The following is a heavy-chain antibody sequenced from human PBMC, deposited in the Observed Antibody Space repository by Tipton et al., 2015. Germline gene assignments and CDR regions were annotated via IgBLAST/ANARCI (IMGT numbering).Heavy chain of an antibody. Sequence: SLRLSCAASGFSFSSFSLNWVRQAPGQGLEWLSYTRGSPEAIFYSDSVKGRFTISRDDAKNSLYLQMDYLTVEDTAVYYCVRDSSYGFDLWGQGTVVTVSS. CDR2: TRGSPEAI. CDR1: GFSFSSFS. CDR3: VRDSSYGFDL. J-gene: IGHJ3*01. V-gene: IGHV3-48*01.